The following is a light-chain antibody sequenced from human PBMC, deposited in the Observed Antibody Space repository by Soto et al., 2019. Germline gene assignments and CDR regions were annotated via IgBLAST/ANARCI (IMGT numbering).Light chain of an antibody. V-gene: IGLV2-14*01. CDR3: SSYTTISTYV. CDR1: SRDVGGYNY. Sequence: QSALTQPASVSGSPGQSITISCTGTSRDVGGYNYVSWYQQHPGKAPKLMICDVRNRPSGVSNRFSGSKSVNTASLTISGLQAEDEADYYCSSYTTISTYVFGTGTKLTVL. CDR2: DVR. J-gene: IGLJ1*01.